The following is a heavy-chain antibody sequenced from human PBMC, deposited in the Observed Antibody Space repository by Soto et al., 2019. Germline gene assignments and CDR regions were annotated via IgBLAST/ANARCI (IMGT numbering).Heavy chain of an antibody. V-gene: IGHV3-23*01. CDR1: GFTFSSYA. CDR3: AKRGGVVIKVLDY. D-gene: IGHD3-22*01. CDR2: ISGSGGST. J-gene: IGHJ4*02. Sequence: EVQLLESGGGLVQPGGSLRLSCAASGFTFSSYAMSWVRQAPGKGLEWVSAISGSGGSTYYADSVKGRFTISRDNSKNTLYLQMSSLRAEDTAVYYCAKRGGVVIKVLDYWGQGTLVTVSS.